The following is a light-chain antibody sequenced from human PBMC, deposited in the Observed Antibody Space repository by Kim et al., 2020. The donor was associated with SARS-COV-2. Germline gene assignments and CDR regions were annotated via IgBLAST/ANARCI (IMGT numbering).Light chain of an antibody. V-gene: IGKV3-20*01. CDR3: QESATSRT. CDR1: PGVSARF. CDR2: GAS. Sequence: LSPGERATLSCRPSPGVSARFLALYQPRPGQAPRLLIIGASTRATGIPDRFSASGSGTDFTLTISRLESEDFAVYYCQESATSRTFGQGTKVEVK. J-gene: IGKJ1*01.